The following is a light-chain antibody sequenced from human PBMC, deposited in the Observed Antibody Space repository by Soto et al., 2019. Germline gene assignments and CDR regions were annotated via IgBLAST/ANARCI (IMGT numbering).Light chain of an antibody. CDR1: SSDIGTYNY. J-gene: IGLJ2*01. V-gene: IGLV2-8*01. CDR3: SSYAGSNSVV. CDR2: EVS. Sequence: QSVLTQPPSASGSLGQSVTISCTGTSSDIGTYNYVSWYQQHPGKAPKLMIFEVSKRPSGVPDRFSGSKSGSTASLTVSGLQPEDEADYYCSSYAGSNSVVFGGGTKLTVL.